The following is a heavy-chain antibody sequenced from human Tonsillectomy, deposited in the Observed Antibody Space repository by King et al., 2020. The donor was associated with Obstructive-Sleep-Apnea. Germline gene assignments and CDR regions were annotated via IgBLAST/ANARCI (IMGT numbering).Heavy chain of an antibody. Sequence: VQLVESGGGLVQPGGSLRLSCAASGFTLSSYWMHWVRQAPGKGLVWVSRINSDGSTTTYADSVKGRFTISRDNAKNTLHLQMSSLRAEDTAGYFCARDRDCRSTSCFFGMDVWGQGTTVTVSS. D-gene: IGHD2-2*01. CDR1: GFTLSSYW. V-gene: IGHV3-74*01. CDR2: INSDGSTT. J-gene: IGHJ6*02. CDR3: ARDRDCRSTSCFFGMDV.